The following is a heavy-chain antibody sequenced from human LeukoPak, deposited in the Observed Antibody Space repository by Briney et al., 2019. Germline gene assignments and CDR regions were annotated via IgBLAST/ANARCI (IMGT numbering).Heavy chain of an antibody. Sequence: GGSLRLSCAASGFTFDDYGMSWVRQAPGKGLEWVSGINWSGGSTGYADSVKGRFTISRDNAKNSLYLQMNSLRAEDTALYYCARDPYGDYVGYFQHWGQGTLVTVSS. J-gene: IGHJ1*01. V-gene: IGHV3-20*04. CDR1: GFTFDDYG. CDR3: ARDPYGDYVGYFQH. D-gene: IGHD4-17*01. CDR2: INWSGGST.